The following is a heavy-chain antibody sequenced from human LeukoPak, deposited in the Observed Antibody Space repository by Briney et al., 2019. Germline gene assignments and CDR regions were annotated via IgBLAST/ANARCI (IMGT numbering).Heavy chain of an antibody. CDR3: TTSTRTWDYFDY. CDR1: GFTFSKAW. CDR2: IKSKTNGGTT. Sequence: GGSLRLSCAASGFTFSKAWMSWVRQAPGKGLEWVGRIKSKTNGGTTDYAAPVRGRFTISRDDSKNTLYLQMNSLKTEDTAVYYCTTSTRTWDYFDYWGQGTLVTVS. D-gene: IGHD1-1*01. V-gene: IGHV3-15*01. J-gene: IGHJ4*02.